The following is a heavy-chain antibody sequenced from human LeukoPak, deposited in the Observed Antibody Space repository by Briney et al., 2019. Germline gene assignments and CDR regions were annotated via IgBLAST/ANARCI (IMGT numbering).Heavy chain of an antibody. V-gene: IGHV4-38-2*02. CDR1: GYSISSGYY. CDR3: ARVRVDSSGWPFPPYYYYYYMDV. J-gene: IGHJ6*03. Sequence: SETLSLTCTVSGYSISSGYYWGWIRQPPGKGLEWIGSIYHSGSTYYNPSLKSRVTISVDTSKNQFSLKLSSVTAADTAVYYCARVRVDSSGWPFPPYYYYYYMDVWGKGTTVTISS. CDR2: IYHSGST. D-gene: IGHD6-19*01.